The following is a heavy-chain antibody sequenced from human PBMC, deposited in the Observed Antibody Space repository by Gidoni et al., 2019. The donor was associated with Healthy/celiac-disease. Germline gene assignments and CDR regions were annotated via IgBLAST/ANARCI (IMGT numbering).Heavy chain of an antibody. D-gene: IGHD3-16*01. V-gene: IGHV1-3*01. Sequence: QVQLVQSGAEVKKPGASVKVSCKASGYTFTSYAMHWVRQAPGQRLEWMGWINAGNGNTKYSQKFQGRVTITRDTSASTAYMELSSLRSEDTAVYYCARVSLQAHYYYGMDVWGQGTTVTVSS. CDR2: INAGNGNT. CDR3: ARVSLQAHYYYGMDV. J-gene: IGHJ6*02. CDR1: GYTFTSYA.